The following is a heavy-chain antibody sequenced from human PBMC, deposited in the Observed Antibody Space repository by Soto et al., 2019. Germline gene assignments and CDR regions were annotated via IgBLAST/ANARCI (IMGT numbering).Heavy chain of an antibody. D-gene: IGHD6-6*01. CDR3: AREGYTSSSIHSFLDS. CDR2: IIPFLGTT. Sequence: ASVKVSCKASGGTFSSYGISWVRQAPGQGLEWMGRIIPFLGTTNYAQNFQDRLTVAADTSTNTAFMELSSLRSDDTAVYYCAREGYTSSSIHSFLDSWGQGTLVTVSS. J-gene: IGHJ4*02. CDR1: GGTFSSYG. V-gene: IGHV1-69*10.